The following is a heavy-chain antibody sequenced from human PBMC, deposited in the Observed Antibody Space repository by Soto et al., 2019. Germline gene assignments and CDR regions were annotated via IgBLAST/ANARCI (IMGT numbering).Heavy chain of an antibody. J-gene: IGHJ5*02. Sequence: QVQLVQSGAEVKKPGSSVKVSCKASGGTFSSYTISWVRQAPGQGLEWMGRIIPILGIANYAQKFQGRVTNTADKSTSTAYMELSSLRSEDTAVYYCARGSWDSARFDPWGQGTLVTVSS. CDR2: IIPILGIA. CDR3: ARGSWDSARFDP. V-gene: IGHV1-69*02. CDR1: GGTFSSYT. D-gene: IGHD1-26*01.